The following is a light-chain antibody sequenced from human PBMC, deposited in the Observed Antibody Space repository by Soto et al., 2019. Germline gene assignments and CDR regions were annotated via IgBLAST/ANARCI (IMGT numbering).Light chain of an antibody. CDR2: SNI. J-gene: IGLJ3*02. Sequence: QSVPTQPPSVSGAPGQTVTISCTGSSSNLGAGYDVHWYKKVPGTAPKLLIYSNINRPSGVTDRFSGSKSGSSASLAITGLQAEDEADYYCQSYDSSLWVFGGGTKVTVL. CDR3: QSYDSSLWV. V-gene: IGLV1-40*01. CDR1: SSNLGAGYD.